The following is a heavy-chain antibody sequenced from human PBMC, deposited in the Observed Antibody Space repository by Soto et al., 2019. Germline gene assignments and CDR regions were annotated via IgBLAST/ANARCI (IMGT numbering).Heavy chain of an antibody. CDR2: TSFSGYT. D-gene: IGHD1-26*01. CDR1: GDSVSGGDSY. V-gene: IGHV4-30-4*01. J-gene: IGHJ4*02. CDR3: VRGGNPYHFATSGPGTFDK. Sequence: QVQLQESGPGLVKPSQTLSLTCTVSGDSVSGGDSYWSWIRQPQGKALEWIGYTSFSGYTSYTPSRTSRVTISVDMSESQFSLRLTSVTAADTAISYCVRGGNPYHFATSGPGTFDKWGQGTLVSVSS.